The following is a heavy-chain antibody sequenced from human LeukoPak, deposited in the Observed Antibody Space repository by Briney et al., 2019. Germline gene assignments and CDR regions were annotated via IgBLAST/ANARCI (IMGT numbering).Heavy chain of an antibody. CDR3: ARVDIYGDPTYFDY. D-gene: IGHD4-17*01. CDR1: GYTFTRYY. Sequence: ASVKVSCKASGYTFTRYYIHWVRQAPGQGLEWMGIINLSGGSTNYAQKFQGRVTMTRDTSTSTVYMELSSLRSEDTAVYYCARVDIYGDPTYFDYWGQGTLATVSS. CDR2: INLSGGST. J-gene: IGHJ4*02. V-gene: IGHV1-46*03.